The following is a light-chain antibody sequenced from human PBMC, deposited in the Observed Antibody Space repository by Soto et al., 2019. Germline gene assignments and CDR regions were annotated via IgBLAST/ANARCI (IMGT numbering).Light chain of an antibody. CDR3: QQYNKWPLT. CDR2: VAS. CDR1: QSASNN. V-gene: IGKV3-15*01. J-gene: IGKJ1*01. Sequence: EIVMTQSPVTLSVSPGERATLSCRASQSASNNLAWYQQKPGQAPRLLIYVASTRATGIPARFSGSGSGTEFTLTISSLQSEDFAVYYCQQYNKWPLTFGQGTKVE.